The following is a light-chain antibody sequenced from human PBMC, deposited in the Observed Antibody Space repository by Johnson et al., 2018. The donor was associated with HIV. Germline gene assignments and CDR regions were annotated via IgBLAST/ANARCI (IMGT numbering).Light chain of an antibody. CDR1: SANIGNNY. Sequence: QSVLTQSPSVSAAPGQKVTISCSGSSANIGNNYVSWYQQLPGTAPKLLIYENNKRPSGIPDRVSGSKSGTSATLGITGLQTGDEADYYCGTWDTSLSAGGVFGTGTKVTVL. V-gene: IGLV1-51*02. J-gene: IGLJ1*01. CDR2: ENN. CDR3: GTWDTSLSAGGV.